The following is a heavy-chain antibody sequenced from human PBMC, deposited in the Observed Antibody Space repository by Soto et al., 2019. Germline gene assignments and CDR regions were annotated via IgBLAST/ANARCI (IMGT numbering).Heavy chain of an antibody. V-gene: IGHV1-69*13. CDR1: GGTFSSYA. CDR3: ASCLPPRAAPPFDP. J-gene: IGHJ5*02. CDR2: IIPIFGTA. Sequence: GASVKVSCKASGGTFSSYAISWVRQAPGQGLEWMGGIIPIFGTANYAQKFQGRVTITADESTSTAYMELSSLRSEDTAVYYCASCLPPRAAPPFDPWGQGTLVTVSS.